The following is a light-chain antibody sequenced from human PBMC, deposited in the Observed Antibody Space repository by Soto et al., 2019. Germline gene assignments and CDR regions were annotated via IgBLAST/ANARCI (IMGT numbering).Light chain of an antibody. V-gene: IGKV1-27*01. CDR2: GAS. J-gene: IGKJ1*01. CDR1: QGINNF. Sequence: DIQMTQSPSSVSASVGDRVTITCRSSQGINNFLAWYQQRPGKVPKLLIFGASTLQSGVSSRFSGSGSGTDFSLTISNLQPEDIATYYCQKYDMEPSGTFGQGTKVDIK. CDR3: QKYDMEPSGT.